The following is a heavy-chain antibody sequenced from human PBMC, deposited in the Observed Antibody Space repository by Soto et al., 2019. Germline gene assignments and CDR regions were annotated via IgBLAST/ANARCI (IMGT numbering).Heavy chain of an antibody. CDR1: GFTFSNYA. CDR2: VSYDGSKQ. J-gene: IGHJ4*02. D-gene: IGHD3-22*01. CDR3: ARDRVYYYDNSGYYNFDY. Sequence: QVHLVESGGGVVQPGRSLRVSCAASGFTFSNYAMHWVRQAPGKGREWVAVVSYDGSKQFYADSVEGRFTISRDSSKSTLYLHMDNLRDEDTAVYYCARDRVYYYDNSGYYNFDYWGQGTLVTVSS. V-gene: IGHV3-30-3*01.